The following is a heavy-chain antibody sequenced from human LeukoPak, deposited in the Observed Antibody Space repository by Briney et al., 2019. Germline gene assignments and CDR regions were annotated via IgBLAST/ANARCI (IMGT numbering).Heavy chain of an antibody. CDR2: INPSGGST. V-gene: IGHV1-46*01. CDR1: GYTCTSYY. J-gene: IGHJ6*03. CDR3: ARDPKVSLYYYDSSAIYYYYYYMDV. Sequence: ASVKVSCKASGYTCTSYYMHWVRQAPGQGLEWMGIINPSGGSTSYAQKFQGRVTMTRDTSTSTVYMELSSLRSEDTAVYYCARDPKVSLYYYDSSAIYYYYYYMDVWGKGTTVTISS. D-gene: IGHD3-22*01.